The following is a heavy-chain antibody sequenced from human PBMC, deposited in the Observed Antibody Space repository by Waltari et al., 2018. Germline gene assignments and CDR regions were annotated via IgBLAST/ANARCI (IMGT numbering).Heavy chain of an antibody. CDR1: GFTFSSYA. V-gene: IGHV3-23*01. CDR2: ISGSGGST. Sequence: EVQLLESGGGLVQPGGSLRLSCAASGFTFSSYAMSWVRQAPGKGLEWVSAISGSGGSTYYADSVKGRFTISRDNSKNTLYLQMNSLRAEDTAVYYCAKDIVVVPAARGYFDYWGQGTLVTVSS. J-gene: IGHJ4*02. CDR3: AKDIVVVPAARGYFDY. D-gene: IGHD2-2*01.